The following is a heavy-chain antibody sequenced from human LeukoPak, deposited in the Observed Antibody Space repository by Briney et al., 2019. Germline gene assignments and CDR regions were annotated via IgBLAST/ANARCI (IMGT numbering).Heavy chain of an antibody. CDR3: ARDKDYDILTGYYIGAFDI. J-gene: IGHJ3*02. Sequence: GGSLRLSCAASGFTFSSYSMNWVRQAPGKGLEWVSSISSSSSYIYYADSVKGRSTISRDNAKNSLYLQMNSLRAEDTAVYYCARDKDYDILTGYYIGAFDIWGQGTMVTVSS. CDR1: GFTFSSYS. CDR2: ISSSSSYI. D-gene: IGHD3-9*01. V-gene: IGHV3-21*01.